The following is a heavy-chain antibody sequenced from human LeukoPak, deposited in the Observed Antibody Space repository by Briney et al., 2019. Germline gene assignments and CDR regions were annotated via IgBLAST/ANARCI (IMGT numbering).Heavy chain of an antibody. CDR3: ARLVRGSPRLYYYYYGMDV. CDR1: GGAITSHY. J-gene: IGHJ6*02. Sequence: SETLFLTCSISGGAITSHYWTWIRQPPGKGLEWIGHFYNSGGAKYNSSLKSRVAISVDTSKNQFSLKLSSVTAADTAVYYCARLVRGSPRLYYYYYGMDVWGQGTTVTVSS. CDR2: FYNSGGA. V-gene: IGHV4-4*07. D-gene: IGHD3-10*01.